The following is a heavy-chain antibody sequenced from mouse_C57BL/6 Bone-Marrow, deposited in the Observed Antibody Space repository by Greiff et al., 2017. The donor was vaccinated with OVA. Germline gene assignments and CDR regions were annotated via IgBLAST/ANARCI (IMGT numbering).Heavy chain of an antibody. CDR3: AREVYYDYDVGWYFDV. D-gene: IGHD2-4*01. J-gene: IGHJ1*03. Sequence: QVQLQQPGAELVKPGASVKMSCKASGYTFTSYWITWVKQRPGQGLEWIGDIYPGSGSTNYNEKFTSKATLTVDTSSSTAYMQLSSLTSEDSAVYYCAREVYYDYDVGWYFDVWGTGTTVTVSS. V-gene: IGHV1-55*01. CDR1: GYTFTSYW. CDR2: IYPGSGST.